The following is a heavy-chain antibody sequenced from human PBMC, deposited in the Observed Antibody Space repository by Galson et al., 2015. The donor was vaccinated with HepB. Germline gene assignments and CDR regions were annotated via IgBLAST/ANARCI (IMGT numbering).Heavy chain of an antibody. J-gene: IGHJ5*02. Sequence: SLRLSCEASGFTFSSYWMHWVRQTPGQGLEWVSRVNSDRANTNYTETVKGRFTISRDNAKNTLYLQMNSLRSEDTAVYYCVRWIDSDSGAWSWGQGTLVTVSS. D-gene: IGHD4-11*01. V-gene: IGHV3-74*01. CDR3: VRWIDSDSGAWS. CDR2: VNSDRANT. CDR1: GFTFSSYW.